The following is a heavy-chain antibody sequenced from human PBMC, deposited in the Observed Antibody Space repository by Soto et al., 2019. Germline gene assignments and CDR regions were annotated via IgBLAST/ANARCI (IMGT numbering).Heavy chain of an antibody. CDR3: VRYRDYYYGMDV. V-gene: IGHV1-8*01. D-gene: IGHD3-10*01. CDR1: GYTFTSYD. Sequence: ASGKVSGNASGYTFTSYDIDRVRHATGQGLEWMGWMNVNTGYTDSAQRFRGRVTLTKTKSITTAHMELSSLTSEDTAVYYCVRYRDYYYGMDVWGQGTTVRDPS. J-gene: IGHJ6*01. CDR2: MNVNTGYT.